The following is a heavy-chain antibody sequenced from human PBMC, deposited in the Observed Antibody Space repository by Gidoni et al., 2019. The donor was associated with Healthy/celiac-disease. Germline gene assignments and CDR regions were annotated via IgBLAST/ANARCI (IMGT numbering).Heavy chain of an antibody. CDR1: GGSISSSSYY. CDR3: ARLQGSIFGVAADGYYYGMDV. J-gene: IGHJ6*02. Sequence: QLQLQESGPGLVKPSETLSLTCTVSGGSISSSSYYWGWIRQPPGKGLEWIGSIYYGGRTYYNPSLKSRVTISVDTSKNQFSLKLSSVTAADTAVYYCARLQGSIFGVAADGYYYGMDVWGQGTTVTVSS. V-gene: IGHV4-39*01. D-gene: IGHD3-3*01. CDR2: IYYGGRT.